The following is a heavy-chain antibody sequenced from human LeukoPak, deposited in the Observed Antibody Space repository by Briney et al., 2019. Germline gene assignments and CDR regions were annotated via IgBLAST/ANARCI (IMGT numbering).Heavy chain of an antibody. V-gene: IGHV3-21*01. Sequence: GGSLRLSCAASGFTFSSYSMNWVRQAPGKGLEWVSSISSSSSYIYYADSVKGRFTISRDNAKNSLHLQMNSLRAEDTAVYYCARGDFTVTTFDYWGQGTLVTVSS. CDR2: ISSSSSYI. CDR1: GFTFSSYS. J-gene: IGHJ4*02. CDR3: ARGDFTVTTFDY. D-gene: IGHD4-17*01.